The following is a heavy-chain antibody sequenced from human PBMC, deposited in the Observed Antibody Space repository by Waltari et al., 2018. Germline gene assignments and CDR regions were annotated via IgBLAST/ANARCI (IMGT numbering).Heavy chain of an antibody. CDR3: ARVIAVAGYFDY. CDR1: GFNVRRNS. V-gene: IGHV3-53*01. J-gene: IGHJ4*02. D-gene: IGHD6-19*01. CDR2: ISSGGST. Sequence: EVQLVESGGGLIQPGGSLRLACAASGFNVRRNSMTWVRQAPGKGLEWVSVISSGGSTYYADSVNGRFTISRDNSKNTLYLQMNSLRAEDTAVYYCARVIAVAGYFDYWGQGTLVTVSS.